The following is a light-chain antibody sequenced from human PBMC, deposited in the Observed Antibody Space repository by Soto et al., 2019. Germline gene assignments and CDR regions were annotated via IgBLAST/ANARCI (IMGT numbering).Light chain of an antibody. J-gene: IGKJ5*01. V-gene: IGKV3-11*01. Sequence: EIVLTQSPVTQSLSPGERATLSCRASQSVTTYVAWYQQKPGQAPRLLIYGASNRATGIPARFSGSGSGTDFTLTISSLEPEDFAVYYCHQRSNWPITFGQGTRLEIK. CDR2: GAS. CDR3: HQRSNWPIT. CDR1: QSVTTY.